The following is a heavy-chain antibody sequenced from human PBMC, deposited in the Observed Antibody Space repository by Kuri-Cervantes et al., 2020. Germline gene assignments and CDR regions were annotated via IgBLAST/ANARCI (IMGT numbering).Heavy chain of an antibody. CDR2: IVGSADNT. Sequence: GESLKISCAASGFIFNTYAMSWLRQAPGKGLEWVSTIVGSADNTYYADSVKGRFTISRDNSKNTLYLQMNSLRAEDTAVYYCARDGGYWGQGTLVTVSS. CDR1: GFIFNTYA. D-gene: IGHD3-10*01. J-gene: IGHJ4*02. V-gene: IGHV3-23*01. CDR3: ARDGGY.